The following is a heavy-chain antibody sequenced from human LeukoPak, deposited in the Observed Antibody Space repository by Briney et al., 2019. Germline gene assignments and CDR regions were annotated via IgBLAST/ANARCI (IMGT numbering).Heavy chain of an antibody. D-gene: IGHD3-22*01. CDR2: IKQDGSEK. CDR1: GFTFSNYW. V-gene: IGHV3-7*01. CDR3: AREGDSSGYFLDY. J-gene: IGHJ4*02. Sequence: PGGSLRLSCAASGFTFSNYWMNWVRQAPGKGLEWVANIKQDGSEKYYVDSVKGRFTISRDNAKNSLYLLMNSLRAEDSAVYYCAREGDSSGYFLDYWGQGTLVTVSS.